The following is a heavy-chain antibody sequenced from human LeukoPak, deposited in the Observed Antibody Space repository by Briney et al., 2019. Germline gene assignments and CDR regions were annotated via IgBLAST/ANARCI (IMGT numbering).Heavy chain of an antibody. D-gene: IGHD5-18*01. Sequence: ASVKVSCKASGGTFSSYAISWVRQAPGQGLEWMGWISAYNGNTNYAQKLQGRVTMTTDTSTSTAYMELRSLRSDDTAVYYCARGGYSYYGGFFDYWGQGTLVTVSS. CDR1: GGTFSSYA. J-gene: IGHJ4*02. CDR3: ARGGYSYYGGFFDY. V-gene: IGHV1-18*01. CDR2: ISAYNGNT.